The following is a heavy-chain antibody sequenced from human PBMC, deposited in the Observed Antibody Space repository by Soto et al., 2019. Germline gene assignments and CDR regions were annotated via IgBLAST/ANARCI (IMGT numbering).Heavy chain of an antibody. CDR2: IYYSGST. D-gene: IGHD3-3*01. Sequence: LSLTCTVSGGSISSGGYYWSWIRQHPGKVLEWIGYIYYSGSTYYNPSLKSRVTISVDTSKNQFSLKLSSVTAADTAVYYCARDLRIYDFWSGSRPYGMDVWGQGTTVTVSS. CDR3: ARDLRIYDFWSGSRPYGMDV. J-gene: IGHJ6*02. CDR1: GGSISSGGYY. V-gene: IGHV4-31*03.